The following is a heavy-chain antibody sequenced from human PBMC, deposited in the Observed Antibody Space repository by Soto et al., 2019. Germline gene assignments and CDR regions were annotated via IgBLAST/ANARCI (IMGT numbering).Heavy chain of an antibody. J-gene: IGHJ4*02. D-gene: IGHD1-1*01. CDR2: ISDRGDTT. CDR3: AKDKPGTTSFDY. V-gene: IGHV3-23*01. CDR1: GLTIITNA. Sequence: GGSRILSCSASGLTIITNAMYWVRQAPGKGLEWVSAISDRGDTTHYADSVKGRFTISRDTSKNTLYLQLNALRADDTAVYYCAKDKPGTTSFDYLGQGTLVTVS.